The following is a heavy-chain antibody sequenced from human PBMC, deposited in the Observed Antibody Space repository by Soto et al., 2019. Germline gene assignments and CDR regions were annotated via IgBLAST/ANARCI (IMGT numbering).Heavy chain of an antibody. D-gene: IGHD4-17*01. Sequence: EVQLVESGGGLVKPGGSLRLSCAASGFTFSSYSMNWVRQAPGKGLEWVSSISSSSSYIYYADSVKCRFTISRDNAKNSLYLQMNSLRAEDTAVYYCARAYGDYTTDAFDIWGQGTMVTVSS. CDR2: ISSSSSYI. CDR1: GFTFSSYS. V-gene: IGHV3-21*01. J-gene: IGHJ3*02. CDR3: ARAYGDYTTDAFDI.